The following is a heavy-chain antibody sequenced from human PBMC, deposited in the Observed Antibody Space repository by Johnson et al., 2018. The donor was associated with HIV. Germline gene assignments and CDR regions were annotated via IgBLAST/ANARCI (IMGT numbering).Heavy chain of an antibody. D-gene: IGHD3-22*01. CDR3: ARNYYDSSDAFDI. Sequence: EVQLVESGGGLVQPGRSLRLSCAASGFTFSSYGMHWVRQAPGKGLEWVANIKQDGSEKYYVDSVKGRFTISRDNSKNTLYLQMNSLRAEDTAVYYCARNYYDSSDAFDIWGQGTMVTVSS. J-gene: IGHJ3*02. V-gene: IGHV3-7*01. CDR2: IKQDGSEK. CDR1: GFTFSSYG.